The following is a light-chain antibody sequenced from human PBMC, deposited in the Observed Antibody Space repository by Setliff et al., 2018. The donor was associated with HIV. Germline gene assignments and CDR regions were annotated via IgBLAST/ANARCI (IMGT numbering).Light chain of an antibody. J-gene: IGLJ1*01. CDR2: DVS. Sequence: QSALAQPASVSGSPGQSITISCTGTSYDIGYKNCVSWYQQHPGKAPKLIIFDVSNRPPGISDRFSGSKSGNTASLAISGLQAEDEADYYCSSCTTITTYVFGPGTKVTVL. CDR3: SSCTTITTYV. CDR1: SYDIGYKNC. V-gene: IGLV2-14*03.